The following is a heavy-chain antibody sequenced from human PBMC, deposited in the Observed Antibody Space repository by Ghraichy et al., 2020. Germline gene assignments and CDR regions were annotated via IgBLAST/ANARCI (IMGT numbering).Heavy chain of an antibody. CDR3: ARLTLEVDYYYYYMDV. CDR1: GGSISSYY. V-gene: IGHV4-59*01. Sequence: SETLSLTCTVSGGSISSYYWSWIRQPPGKGLEWIGYIYYSGSTNYNPSLKSRVTISVDTSKNQFSLKLSSVTAADTAVYYCARLTLEVDYYYYYMDVWGKGTTVTVSS. D-gene: IGHD3-3*02. J-gene: IGHJ6*03. CDR2: IYYSGST.